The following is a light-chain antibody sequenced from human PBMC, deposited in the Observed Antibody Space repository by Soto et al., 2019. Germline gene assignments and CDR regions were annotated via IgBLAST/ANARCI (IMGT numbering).Light chain of an antibody. V-gene: IGKV3-20*01. CDR2: GAS. CDR1: QTITSN. Sequence: EVVMTQSPATLSVSPGNTVTLSCRAIQTITSNLAWYQQKPGQAPRLLMFGASTRAAGFPDRFSGSGSGTDFTLTISRLEPEDFAVYYCQQYGSSPRTFGQGTKVDIK. J-gene: IGKJ1*01. CDR3: QQYGSSPRT.